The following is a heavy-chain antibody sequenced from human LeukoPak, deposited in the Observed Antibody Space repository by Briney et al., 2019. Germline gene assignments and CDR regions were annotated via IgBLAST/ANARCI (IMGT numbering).Heavy chain of an antibody. CDR2: INPSGGST. CDR3: ARDSGYDYSGYYYYGMDV. V-gene: IGHV1-46*01. D-gene: IGHD5-12*01. CDR1: GYTFTSYY. Sequence: GASVKVSCKSSGYTFTSYYMHWVRQAPGQGLEWMGIINPSGGSTSYAQKFQGRVTMTRDTSISTAYMELSRLRSDDTAVYYCARDSGYDYSGYYYYGMDVWGQGTTATVSS. J-gene: IGHJ6*02.